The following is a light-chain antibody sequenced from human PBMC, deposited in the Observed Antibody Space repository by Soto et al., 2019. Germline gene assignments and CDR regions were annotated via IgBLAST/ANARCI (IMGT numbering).Light chain of an antibody. V-gene: IGKV3-20*01. CDR3: QQSGSSHWT. CDR1: QSVSTN. CDR2: GAS. J-gene: IGKJ1*01. Sequence: EIVMTQSPASLSVSPGASATLSCRASQSVSTNLAWYQQKPGQVPRVLIYGASTRATEIPARFSGSGSGTHFTLSISRLEPEEFAVYYCQQSGSSHWTVGQGTKVDIK.